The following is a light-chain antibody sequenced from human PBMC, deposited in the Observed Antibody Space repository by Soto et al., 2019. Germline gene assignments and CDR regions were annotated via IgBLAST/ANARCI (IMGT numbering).Light chain of an antibody. CDR2: KAS. Sequence: DIQTTQSPSTLSASVGDRVTTTCRASQSVSNWLAWYQQKPGKAPKILIYKASSLESGVPSRFSGSGSGTEFTLTISSLRPDDFATYYCQHYNGYRWTFGQGTKVDIK. CDR3: QHYNGYRWT. J-gene: IGKJ1*01. CDR1: QSVSNW. V-gene: IGKV1-5*03.